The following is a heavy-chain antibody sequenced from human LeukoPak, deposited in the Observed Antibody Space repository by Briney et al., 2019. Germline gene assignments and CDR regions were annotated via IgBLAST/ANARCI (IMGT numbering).Heavy chain of an antibody. CDR2: IPWNDDK. J-gene: IGHJ3*02. CDR3: AHLLTPEYRDDSGWVSSFYAFDI. V-gene: IGHV2-5*01. Sequence: SGPTLVNPTQTLTLTCTFSGFSLSTSGVGVGWIRQPPGKALEWLALIPWNDDKRYSPSLKNRLTVTKDTSKNQLVLTMANMDPVDTATYYCAHLLTPEYRDDSGWVSSFYAFDIWGQGTMVTVSS. CDR1: GFSLSTSGVG. D-gene: IGHD2/OR15-2a*01.